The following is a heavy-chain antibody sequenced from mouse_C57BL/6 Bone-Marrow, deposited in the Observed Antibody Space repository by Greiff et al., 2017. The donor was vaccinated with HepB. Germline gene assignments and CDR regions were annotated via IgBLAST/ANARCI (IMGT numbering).Heavy chain of an antibody. V-gene: IGHV1-26*01. Sequence: EVQLQQSGPELVKPGASVKISCKASGYTFTDYYMNWVKQSHGKSLEWIGDINPNNGGTSYNQKFKGKATLTVDKSSSTDYMELRSLTSEDSAVYYCARDDYYGSSYDWYFDVWGTGTTVTVSS. D-gene: IGHD1-1*01. CDR2: INPNNGGT. CDR1: GYTFTDYY. J-gene: IGHJ1*03. CDR3: ARDDYYGSSYDWYFDV.